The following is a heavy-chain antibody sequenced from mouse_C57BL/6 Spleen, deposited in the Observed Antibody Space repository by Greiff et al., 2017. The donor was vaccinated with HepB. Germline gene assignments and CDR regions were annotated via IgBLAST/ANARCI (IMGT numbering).Heavy chain of an antibody. V-gene: IGHV5-4*01. J-gene: IGHJ2*01. Sequence: EVKLVESGGGLVKPGGSLKLSCAASGFTFSSYAMSWVRQTPEKRLEWVATISDGGSYTYYPDNVKGRFTISRDNAKNNLYLQMSHLKSEDTAMYYCARDGYYLFDYWGQGTTLTVSS. CDR1: GFTFSSYA. CDR2: ISDGGSYT. CDR3: ARDGYYLFDY. D-gene: IGHD2-3*01.